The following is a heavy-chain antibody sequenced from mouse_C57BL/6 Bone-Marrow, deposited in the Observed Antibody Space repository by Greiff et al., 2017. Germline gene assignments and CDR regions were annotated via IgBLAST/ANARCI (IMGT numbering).Heavy chain of an antibody. CDR1: GYTFTSYW. D-gene: IGHD1-1*01. CDR3: ARDLLYYDGYYFDY. J-gene: IGHJ2*01. V-gene: IGHV1-72*01. Sequence: QVQLQQPGAELVKPGASVKLSCKASGYTFTSYWMHWVKQRPGRGLEWIGRIDPNSGGTKYNEKFKSQATLTVDKPSSTAYMQLSSLTSEDSAVYYCARDLLYYDGYYFDYWGQGTTLTVSS. CDR2: IDPNSGGT.